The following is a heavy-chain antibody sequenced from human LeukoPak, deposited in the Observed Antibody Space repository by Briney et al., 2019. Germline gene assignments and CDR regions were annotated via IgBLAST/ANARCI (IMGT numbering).Heavy chain of an antibody. Sequence: PGGSLRLSCAASGFTFSSYWMSWVRQAPGKGLEWVANIKQDGSEKYYVDSVKGRFTISRDNAKNSLYLQMNSLRAEDTAVYYCARVTVGDTKGAFDIWGQGTMVTVSS. CDR1: GFTFSSYW. J-gene: IGHJ3*02. CDR2: IKQDGSEK. V-gene: IGHV3-7*01. D-gene: IGHD1-26*01. CDR3: ARVTVGDTKGAFDI.